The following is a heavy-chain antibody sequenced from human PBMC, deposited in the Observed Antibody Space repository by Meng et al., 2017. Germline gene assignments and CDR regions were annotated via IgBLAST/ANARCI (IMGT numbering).Heavy chain of an antibody. CDR2: ISAYNGNT. CDR3: AQTTVTTYSEYFQH. J-gene: IGHJ1*01. Sequence: QVQLVRYVAAVNKPGVSVKVSCKASGYTFTSYGISWVRQAPGQGLEWMGWISAYNGNTNYAQKLQGRVTMTTDTSTSTAYMELRSLRSDDTAVYYCAQTTVTTYSEYFQHWGQGTLVTVSS. V-gene: IGHV1-18*01. CDR1: GYTFTSYG. D-gene: IGHD4-11*01.